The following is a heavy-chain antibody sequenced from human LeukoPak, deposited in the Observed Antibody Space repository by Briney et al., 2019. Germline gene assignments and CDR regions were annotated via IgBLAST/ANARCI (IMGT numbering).Heavy chain of an antibody. CDR1: GGSFSGYY. CDR3: ARAYDYYDSSGPDAFDI. J-gene: IGHJ3*02. Sequence: PSETLSLTCAVYGGSFSGYYWSWIRQPPGKGLEWIGEINHSGSTNYNPSLKSRVTISVDTSKNQFSLKLSSVTAADTAVYYCARAYDYYDSSGPDAFDIWGQGTMVTVSS. V-gene: IGHV4-34*01. CDR2: INHSGST. D-gene: IGHD3-22*01.